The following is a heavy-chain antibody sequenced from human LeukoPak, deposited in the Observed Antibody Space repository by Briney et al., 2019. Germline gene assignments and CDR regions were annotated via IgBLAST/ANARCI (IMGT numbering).Heavy chain of an antibody. D-gene: IGHD2-2*01. V-gene: IGHV3-7*01. Sequence: PGGSLRLSCAASGFTFSSYWMSWLRQAPGKGLEWVANIKQDGSEKSYVDSVRGRFTISRDNAKNSLYLQINGLRAEDTAVYYCARERSGSSCQDCWGRGTLVTVSS. CDR2: IKQDGSEK. J-gene: IGHJ4*02. CDR3: ARERSGSSCQDC. CDR1: GFTFSSYW.